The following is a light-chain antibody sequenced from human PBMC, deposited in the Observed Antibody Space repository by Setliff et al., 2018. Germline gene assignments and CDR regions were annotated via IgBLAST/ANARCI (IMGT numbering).Light chain of an antibody. J-gene: IGLJ1*01. CDR2: EVS. Sequence: QSVLTQPASVSGSPGQSITISCTGTSSDVGYYNYVSWYQQHPGKAPKLMIYEVSNRPSGVSNRSSGSKSGNTASLTISGLQAEDEADYYCSSYTSSSTRVFGTGTKVT. CDR1: SSDVGYYNY. CDR3: SSYTSSSTRV. V-gene: IGLV2-14*01.